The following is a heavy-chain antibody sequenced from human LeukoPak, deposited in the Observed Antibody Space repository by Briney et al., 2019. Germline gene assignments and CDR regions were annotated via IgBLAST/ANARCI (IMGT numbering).Heavy chain of an antibody. D-gene: IGHD3-22*01. CDR3: ARGYYDSSDYEYFQH. CDR2: INPNSGGT. Sequence: GASVKVSCKASGYTFTGYYMHWVRQAPGQGLEWMGWINPNSGGTNSAQKFQGRVTMTRDTSIITAYMELSRLRSDDTAVYFCARGYYDSSDYEYFQHWGQGTLVTVSS. V-gene: IGHV1-2*02. J-gene: IGHJ1*01. CDR1: GYTFTGYY.